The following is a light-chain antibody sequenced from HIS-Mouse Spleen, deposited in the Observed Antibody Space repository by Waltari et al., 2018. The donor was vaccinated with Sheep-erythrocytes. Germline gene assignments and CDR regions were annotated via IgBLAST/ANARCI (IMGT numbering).Light chain of an antibody. Sequence: SALTQPPSASGSPGQSVTISCTGTSRAVGGYNYVPWYQQLPGKAPKLVICGVSKRPSGVPDRFSGSKAGNTASLTVSGLQAEDEADYYSSSYAGSNNWVFGGGTKLTVL. CDR1: SRAVGGYNY. CDR2: GVS. CDR3: SSYAGSNNWV. J-gene: IGLJ3*02. V-gene: IGLV2-8*01.